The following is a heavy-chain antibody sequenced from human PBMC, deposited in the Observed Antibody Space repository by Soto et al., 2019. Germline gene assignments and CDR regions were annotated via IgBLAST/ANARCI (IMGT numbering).Heavy chain of an antibody. V-gene: IGHV3-11*01. CDR3: ARMPMVRGVSGPRSWAPPGGPCDY. Sequence: QVQLVESGGGLVKPGGSLRLSCAASGFTFSDYYMSWIRQAPGKGLEWVSYISSSGSTIYYADSVKGRFTISRDNAKNSLYRQMNSLRAEDTAVYYCARMPMVRGVSGPRSWAPPGGPCDYWGQGTLVTVSS. CDR2: ISSSGSTI. J-gene: IGHJ4*02. CDR1: GFTFSDYY. D-gene: IGHD3-10*01.